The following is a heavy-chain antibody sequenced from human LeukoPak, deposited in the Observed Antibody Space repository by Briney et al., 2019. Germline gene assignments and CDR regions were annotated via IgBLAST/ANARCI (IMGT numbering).Heavy chain of an antibody. V-gene: IGHV3-30*18. J-gene: IGHJ3*02. CDR2: ISYDGSNK. Sequence: PGGSLRLSCAASGFTFSSYGMHWVRQAPGKGLEWVAVISYDGSNKYYADSVKGRFTISSDNSKNTLYLQMNSLRAEDTAVYYCAKDHGGIAIWGQGTMVTVSS. D-gene: IGHD6-13*01. CDR3: AKDHGGIAI. CDR1: GFTFSSYG.